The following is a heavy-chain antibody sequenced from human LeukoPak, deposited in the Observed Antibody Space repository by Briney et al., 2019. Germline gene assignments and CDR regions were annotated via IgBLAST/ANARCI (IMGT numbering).Heavy chain of an antibody. J-gene: IGHJ4*02. V-gene: IGHV1-69*05. CDR3: ARDQARAYYYDSSGWNYFDY. CDR1: GGTLSSYA. D-gene: IGHD3-22*01. CDR2: IIPIFGTA. Sequence: VASVKVSCKASGGTLSSYAISWVRQAPGQGLEWMGRIIPIFGTANYAQKFQSRVTITTDESTSTAYMELSSLRSEDTAVYYCARDQARAYYYDSSGWNYFDYWGQGTLVTVSS.